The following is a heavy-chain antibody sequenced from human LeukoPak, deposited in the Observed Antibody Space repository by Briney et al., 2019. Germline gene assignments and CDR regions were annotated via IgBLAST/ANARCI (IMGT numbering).Heavy chain of an antibody. Sequence: PGGSLRLSCTASGFTFSNYAMSWVRQAPGKGLEWVSDQSDTGAYTNYVGSAKGRFTISRDNSKNTLWRQMNSLRSEDTAVYYCARKWNGGFDIWSQGTMVTVSS. CDR3: ARKWNGGFDI. V-gene: IGHV3-23*01. CDR2: QSDTGAYT. J-gene: IGHJ3*02. CDR1: GFTFSNYA. D-gene: IGHD1-1*01.